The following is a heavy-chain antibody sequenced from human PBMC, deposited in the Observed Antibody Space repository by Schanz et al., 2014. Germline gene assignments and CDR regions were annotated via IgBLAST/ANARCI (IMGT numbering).Heavy chain of an antibody. Sequence: QLQLQESGPGLVKPSETLSLTCTVSGGSIRRSTYYWGWIRQPPGKGLEWVASIYNSGSAYYGPSLKSRVPISGETSKTQFSLRLNSVTASDTAVYYCVRQLLWFGESGVDTWGQGTLVVVSS. D-gene: IGHD3-10*01. CDR2: IYNSGSA. CDR1: GGSIRRSTYY. CDR3: VRQLLWFGESGVDT. V-gene: IGHV4-39*01. J-gene: IGHJ5*02.